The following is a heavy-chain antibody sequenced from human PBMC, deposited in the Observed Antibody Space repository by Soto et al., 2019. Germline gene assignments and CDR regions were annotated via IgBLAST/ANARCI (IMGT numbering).Heavy chain of an antibody. CDR2: INAGNGNT. V-gene: IGHV1-3*01. CDR1: GYTFTSYA. CDR3: ARDMSGYSYGFDY. D-gene: IGHD5-18*01. Sequence: VKVSCKASGYTFTSYAMHWVRQAPGQRLEWMGWINAGNGNTKYSQKFQGRVTITRDTSASTAYMELSSLRSEDTAVYYCARDMSGYSYGFDYWGQGTLVTVSS. J-gene: IGHJ4*02.